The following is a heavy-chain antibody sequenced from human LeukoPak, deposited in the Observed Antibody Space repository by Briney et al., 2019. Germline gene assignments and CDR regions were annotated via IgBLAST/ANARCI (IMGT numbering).Heavy chain of an antibody. CDR3: AKVGPVDGMQS. V-gene: IGHV3-23*01. CDR2: INKSGGSI. J-gene: IGHJ5*02. CDR1: GFTFSIYA. D-gene: IGHD6-13*01. Sequence: GGSLRLSCAAAGFTFSIYAMSWVRQAPGKGLEWVSGINKSGGSIYNADSVEGRFTISRDNSKNTLYLEMNSLRAEDTAVYYCAKVGPVDGMQSWGQGTLVTASS.